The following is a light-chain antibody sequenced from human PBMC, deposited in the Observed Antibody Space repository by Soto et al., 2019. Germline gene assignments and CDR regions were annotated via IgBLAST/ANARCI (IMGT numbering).Light chain of an antibody. CDR3: QQYGRSSF. Sequence: EAVLTQSPGTLSLSPGERATLSCRASQSVTSNYLAWYQHKPGQAPRLLIYGASSRATGIPDRFSGSGSGTDFTLTISRLEPEDFAVYYCQQYGRSSFVGQGTRLDIK. CDR1: QSVTSNY. J-gene: IGKJ5*01. V-gene: IGKV3-20*01. CDR2: GAS.